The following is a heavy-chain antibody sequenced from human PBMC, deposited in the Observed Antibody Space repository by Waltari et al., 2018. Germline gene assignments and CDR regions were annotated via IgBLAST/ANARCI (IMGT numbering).Heavy chain of an antibody. V-gene: IGHV1-2*06. D-gene: IGHD5-12*01. Sequence: QVQLVQSGAEVKKPGASVKVSCKASGYTFTGYYMHWVRQAPGQGLEWMGRINPNSGGTLYAQKCQGRVTRTRDTSIATAYMELSGLRYDDTAVYYCATDRGGYPGMDVWGQGTTVTVSS. CDR1: GYTFTGYY. CDR2: INPNSGGT. CDR3: ATDRGGYPGMDV. J-gene: IGHJ6*02.